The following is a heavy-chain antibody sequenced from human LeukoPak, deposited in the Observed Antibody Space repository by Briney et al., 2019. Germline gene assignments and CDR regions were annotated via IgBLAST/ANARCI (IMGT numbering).Heavy chain of an antibody. J-gene: IGHJ6*02. CDR3: ARGPSGWPPGGYYYYGMDV. Sequence: GGSLRLSCAASGFTFSSYDMHWVRQATGKGLEWVSAIGTAGDTYYPGSVKGRFTISRENAKNSLYLQMNSLRAGDTAVYYCARGPSGWPPGGYYYYGMDVWGQGTTVTVSS. CDR1: GFTFSSYD. D-gene: IGHD6-19*01. CDR2: IGTAGDT. V-gene: IGHV3-13*01.